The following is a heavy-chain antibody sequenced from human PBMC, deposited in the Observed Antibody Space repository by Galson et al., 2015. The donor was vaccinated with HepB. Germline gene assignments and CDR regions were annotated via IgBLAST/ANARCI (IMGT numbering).Heavy chain of an antibody. J-gene: IGHJ2*01. CDR3: AAEATVVGYFDL. Sequence: SVKVSCKASGFTFTSSAVQWVRQARGQRLEWIGWIVVGSGNTNNAQKFQERVTITRDMSTSTAYMELSSLRSEDTAVYYCAAEATVVGYFDLWGRGTLVTVSS. D-gene: IGHD4-17*01. CDR1: GFTFTSSA. V-gene: IGHV1-58*01. CDR2: IVVGSGNT.